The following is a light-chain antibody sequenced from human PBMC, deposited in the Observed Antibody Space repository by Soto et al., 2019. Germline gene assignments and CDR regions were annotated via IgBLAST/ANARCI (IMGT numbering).Light chain of an antibody. CDR1: QGISNY. J-gene: IGKJ5*01. CDR3: QKYNSAPLT. V-gene: IGKV1-27*01. CDR2: GAS. Sequence: DIQMTQSPSSLSASVGDRVTITCRASQGISNYLAWYQQKPGKVPKLLIYGASTLQSGVPSRFSGSGSGTDFTLTISSLQHEDVGTYYWQKYNSAPLTFGQGTRLEIK.